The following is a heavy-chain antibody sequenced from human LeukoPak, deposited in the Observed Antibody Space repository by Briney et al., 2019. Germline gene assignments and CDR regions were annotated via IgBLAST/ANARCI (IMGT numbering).Heavy chain of an antibody. V-gene: IGHV1-2*02. J-gene: IGHJ4*02. D-gene: IGHD1-7*01. CDR3: ARQVNWNYEQEYYFDY. CDR2: INPNSGGT. CDR1: GYTFTGYY. Sequence: ASVKVSCKASGYTFTGYYMHWVRQAPGQGLEWMGWINPNSGGTNYAQKFQGRVTMTRDTSISTAYMELSRLRSDDTAVYYCARQVNWNYEQEYYFDYWGQGTLVTVSS.